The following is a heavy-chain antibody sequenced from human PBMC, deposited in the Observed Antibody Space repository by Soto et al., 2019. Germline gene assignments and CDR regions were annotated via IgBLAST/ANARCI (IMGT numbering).Heavy chain of an antibody. CDR2: IIPIFGTA. J-gene: IGHJ4*02. CDR1: GGTFSSYA. V-gene: IGHV1-69*06. D-gene: IGHD5-18*01. Sequence: SVKVSCKASGGTFSSYAISWVRQAPGQGLEWMGGIIPIFGTANYAQKFQGRVTITADKSTSTAYMELSSLRSEDTAVYYCARGSGREYSYGYYFDYWGKGTLVTVSS. CDR3: ARGSGREYSYGYYFDY.